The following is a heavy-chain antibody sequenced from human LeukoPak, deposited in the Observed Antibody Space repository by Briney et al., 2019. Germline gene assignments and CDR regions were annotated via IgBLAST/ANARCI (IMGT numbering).Heavy chain of an antibody. V-gene: IGHV3-72*01. J-gene: IGHJ4*02. CDR2: IKNKPNSYTT. D-gene: IGHD5-12*01. CDR1: GFTFSSYE. CDR3: VATIVGAGY. Sequence: GGSLRLSCAASGFTFSSYEMNWVRQAPGKGLEWIGRIKNKPNSYTTEYAASVRGRFTISRDDSENSLYLQMYSLKAEDTAVYYCVATIVGAGYWGQGTLVTVSS.